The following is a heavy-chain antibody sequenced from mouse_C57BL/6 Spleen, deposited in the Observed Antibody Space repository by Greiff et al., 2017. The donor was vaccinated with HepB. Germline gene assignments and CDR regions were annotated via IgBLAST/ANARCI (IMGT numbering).Heavy chain of an antibody. CDR3: ARSGYGSSYLYWYFDV. D-gene: IGHD1-1*01. CDR2: IYPGSGGT. J-gene: IGHJ1*03. Sequence: VQLQQPGAELVKPGASVKMSCKASGYTFTSYWITWVKQRPGQGLEWIGDIYPGSGGTNYNEKFKSKATLTVDTSSSTAYMQLSSLTSEDSAVYYCARSGYGSSYLYWYFDVWGTGTTVTVSS. V-gene: IGHV1-55*01. CDR1: GYTFTSYW.